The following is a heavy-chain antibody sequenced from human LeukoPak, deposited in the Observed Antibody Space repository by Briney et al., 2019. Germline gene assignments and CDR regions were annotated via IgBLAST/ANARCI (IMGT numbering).Heavy chain of an antibody. Sequence: ASVKVSCKASGGTFSSYAISWVRQAPGQGPEWVGGIIPIFGTANYAQKFQGRVTITADESTSTAYMELSSLRSEDTAVYYCAREGGLLSQDAFDIWGQGTMVTVSS. CDR1: GGTFSSYA. J-gene: IGHJ3*02. CDR2: IIPIFGTA. V-gene: IGHV1-69*13. D-gene: IGHD3-10*01. CDR3: AREGGLLSQDAFDI.